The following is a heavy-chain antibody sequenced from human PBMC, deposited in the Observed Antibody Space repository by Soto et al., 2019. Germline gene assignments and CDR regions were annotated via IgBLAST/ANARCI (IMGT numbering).Heavy chain of an antibody. J-gene: IGHJ6*02. CDR1: GGSFSGYY. CDR3: ARGGPLWFGELSIKSPPRKSMDV. CDR2: INHSGST. Sequence: QVQLQQWGAGLLKPSETLSLTCAVYGGSFSGYYWSWIRQPPGKGLEWIGEINHSGSTNYNPSLKSRVTISVDTSKIQFSLKLSSVSAADTAVYYCARGGPLWFGELSIKSPPRKSMDVWGQGTTVTVSS. D-gene: IGHD3-10*01. V-gene: IGHV4-34*01.